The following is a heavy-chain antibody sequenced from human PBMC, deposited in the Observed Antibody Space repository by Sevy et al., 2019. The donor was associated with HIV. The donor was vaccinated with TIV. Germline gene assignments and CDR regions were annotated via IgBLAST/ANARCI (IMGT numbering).Heavy chain of an antibody. CDR3: AKDLTERYSTSSGDFDY. CDR1: GFTFNVYG. CDR2: TRYDGSTK. V-gene: IGHV3-30*02. D-gene: IGHD6-6*01. Sequence: GGSLRLACAASGFTFNVYGMQWVRQAPGKGLQWVAFTRYDGSTKYYADSVKGRFTISRDNSKNTLYLQMNSLRVEDTAMYYCAKDLTERYSTSSGDFDYWGQGSLVTVSS. J-gene: IGHJ4*02.